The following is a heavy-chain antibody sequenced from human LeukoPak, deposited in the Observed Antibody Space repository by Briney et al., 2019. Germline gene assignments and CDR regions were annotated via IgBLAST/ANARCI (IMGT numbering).Heavy chain of an antibody. CDR3: AREWATYHNWYDP. D-gene: IGHD1-26*01. Sequence: PSETLSLICTVSGYTVETGYYWAWLRQPPGKGLEWSGRIYRSATTYYNPSLKSRVLISMDMSKNEVSLSLTSVTAADTAVYYCAREWATYHNWYDPWGQGTLVIVPS. CDR1: GYTVETGYY. CDR2: IYRSATT. V-gene: IGHV4-38-2*02. J-gene: IGHJ5*02.